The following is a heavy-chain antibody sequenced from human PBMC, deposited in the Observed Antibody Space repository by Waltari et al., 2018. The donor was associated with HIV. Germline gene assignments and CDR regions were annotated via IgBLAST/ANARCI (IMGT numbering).Heavy chain of an antibody. Sequence: VQLQESGPGLVKPSETLSLTCTVSGGSISSYYWRWIRQPPGKGLEWIGYIYYSGRTNCSPSLKSHVTISVDASKNQFSLKLSSVTAADTAVYYCARGGYSGSYRDAFDIWGQGTMVTVSS. J-gene: IGHJ3*02. D-gene: IGHD1-26*01. CDR3: ARGGYSGSYRDAFDI. CDR1: GGSISSYY. CDR2: IYYSGRT. V-gene: IGHV4-59*01.